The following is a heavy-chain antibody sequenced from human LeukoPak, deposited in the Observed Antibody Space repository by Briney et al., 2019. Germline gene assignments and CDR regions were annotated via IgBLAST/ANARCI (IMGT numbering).Heavy chain of an antibody. CDR2: ISSSSSYI. V-gene: IGHV3-21*01. CDR3: ARDVPLGGSSSWDFDY. CDR1: GFTFSSYS. J-gene: IGHJ4*02. D-gene: IGHD6-13*01. Sequence: GGSLRLSCAASGFTFSSYSMNWVRQAPGKGLEWVSSISSSSSYIYYADSVKGRFTISRDNAKNSLYLQMNSLRAEDTAVYYRARDVPLGGSSSWDFDYWGQGTLVTVSS.